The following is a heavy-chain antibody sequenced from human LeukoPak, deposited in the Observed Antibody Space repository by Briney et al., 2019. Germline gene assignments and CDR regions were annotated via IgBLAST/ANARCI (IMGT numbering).Heavy chain of an antibody. Sequence: SETLSLICAVYGGSFSDYYWNWIRQSPGKGLEWIGEINHSGSTNYNPSLKSRVTISVDTSKNQFSLKLSSVTAADTAVYYCARGTGYSYGRPFDYWGQGTLVTVSS. D-gene: IGHD5-18*01. J-gene: IGHJ4*02. V-gene: IGHV4-34*01. CDR2: INHSGST. CDR3: ARGTGYSYGRPFDY. CDR1: GGSFSDYY.